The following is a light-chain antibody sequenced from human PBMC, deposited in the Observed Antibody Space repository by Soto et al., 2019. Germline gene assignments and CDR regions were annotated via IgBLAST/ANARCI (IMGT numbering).Light chain of an antibody. CDR2: DAS. CDR1: QSVSNSY. CDR3: QQRSNWPPA. J-gene: IGKJ5*01. V-gene: IGKV3-11*01. Sequence: EIVMTQAPATLSLSPGERAPLSFRASQSVSNSYVAWYQQKPGQAPRLLIYDASNRATGIPARFSGSGSGTDFTLTISSLEPEDFAVYYCQQRSNWPPAFGQGTRLETK.